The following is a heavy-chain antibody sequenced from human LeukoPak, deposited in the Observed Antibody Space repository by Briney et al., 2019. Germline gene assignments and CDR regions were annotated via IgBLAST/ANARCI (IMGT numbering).Heavy chain of an antibody. Sequence: SETLSLTCTVSGGSISSDNNYWAWIRQPPGKGLERIGSVYHSGSPNYSPSLKSRLTIFVDTSKNQFSLKLTTVTAADTAVYYCARHLRALGSDWFDPWAQGTLVTVSS. V-gene: IGHV4-39*01. D-gene: IGHD3-10*01. CDR1: GGSISSDNNY. CDR3: ARHLRALGSDWFDP. J-gene: IGHJ5*02. CDR2: VYHSGSP.